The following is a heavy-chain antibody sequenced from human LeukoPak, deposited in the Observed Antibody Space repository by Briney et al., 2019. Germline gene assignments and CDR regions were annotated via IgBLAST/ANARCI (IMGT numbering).Heavy chain of an antibody. Sequence: PGGSLRLSCAASGFTFSSYDMHWVRQAPGKGLEGVAVISYDGSNKYYADSVKGRFTISRDNSKNTLYLQMNSLRAEDTAVYYCARDPERLWFGELSGGYSFDYWGQGTLVTVSS. V-gene: IGHV3-30*04. CDR3: ARDPERLWFGELSGGYSFDY. J-gene: IGHJ4*02. CDR1: GFTFSSYD. D-gene: IGHD3-10*01. CDR2: ISYDGSNK.